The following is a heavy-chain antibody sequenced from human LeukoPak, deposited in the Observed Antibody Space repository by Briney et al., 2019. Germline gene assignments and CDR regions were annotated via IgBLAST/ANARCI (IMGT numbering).Heavy chain of an antibody. CDR2: IYHSGST. V-gene: IGHV4-4*02. Sequence: PSETLSLTCAVSGGSISSSNWWSWVRQPPGKGLEWIGEIYHSGSTYYNPSLKSRVTISVDTSKNQFSLKLSSVTAADTAVYYCAGRGSLVAGNLLYWDDYWGQGTLVTVSS. J-gene: IGHJ4*02. CDR3: AGRGSLVAGNLLYWDDY. CDR1: GGSISSSNW. D-gene: IGHD6-19*01.